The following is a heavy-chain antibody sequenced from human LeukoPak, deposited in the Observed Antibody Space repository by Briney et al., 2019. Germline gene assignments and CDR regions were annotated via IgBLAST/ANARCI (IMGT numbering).Heavy chain of an antibody. CDR1: GFTFDDYA. Sequence: GRSLRLSCAASGFTFDDYAMHWVRQAPGKGLEWVSGISWNSGSIGYADSVKGRFTISRDNAKNSLYLQMNSLRAEDTALYYCPKGGGAGKNTLLAYGAQGTRVTVPP. D-gene: IGHD2-21*01. CDR3: PKGGGAGKNTLLAY. CDR2: ISWNSGSI. J-gene: IGHJ4*02. V-gene: IGHV3-9*01.